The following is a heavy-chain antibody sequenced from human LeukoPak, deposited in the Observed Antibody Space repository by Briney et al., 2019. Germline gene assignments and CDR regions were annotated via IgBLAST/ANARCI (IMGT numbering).Heavy chain of an antibody. CDR2: ISSSSSTI. Sequence: PGGSLRLSCAASGFTFSSYSMNWVRQAPGKWLEWVSYISSSSSTIYYADSVKGRFTISRDNAKNSLYLQMNSLRAEDTAVYYCARDSPGGSAFDIWGQGTMVTVSS. V-gene: IGHV3-48*01. CDR3: ARDSPGGSAFDI. CDR1: GFTFSSYS. J-gene: IGHJ3*02. D-gene: IGHD3-10*01.